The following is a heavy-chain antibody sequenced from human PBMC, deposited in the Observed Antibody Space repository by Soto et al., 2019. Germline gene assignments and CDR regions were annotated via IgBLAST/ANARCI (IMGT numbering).Heavy chain of an antibody. Sequence: PSETLSLTCTVSGGSISSGDYYWSWIRQPPGKGLEWIGYIYYSGSTYYNPSLKSRVTISVDTSKNQFSLKLSSVTAADTAVYYCARSYHYDSSGYEWSGYFDYWGQGTLVTVSS. J-gene: IGHJ4*02. D-gene: IGHD3-22*01. CDR1: GGSISSGDYY. CDR2: IYYSGST. CDR3: ARSYHYDSSGYEWSGYFDY. V-gene: IGHV4-30-4*01.